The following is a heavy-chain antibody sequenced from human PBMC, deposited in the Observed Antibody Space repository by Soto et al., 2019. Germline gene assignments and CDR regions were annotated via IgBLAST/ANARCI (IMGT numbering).Heavy chain of an antibody. Sequence: SETLSLTCTVSGGSISSYYWSWIRQPPGKGLEWIGYIYYRGSTNYNPSLKSRVTISVDTSKNQFSLKLSSVTAADTAVYYCARVGYSSGWAYFDYWGQGTLVTVSS. D-gene: IGHD6-19*01. CDR2: IYYRGST. CDR3: ARVGYSSGWAYFDY. CDR1: GGSISSYY. V-gene: IGHV4-59*01. J-gene: IGHJ4*02.